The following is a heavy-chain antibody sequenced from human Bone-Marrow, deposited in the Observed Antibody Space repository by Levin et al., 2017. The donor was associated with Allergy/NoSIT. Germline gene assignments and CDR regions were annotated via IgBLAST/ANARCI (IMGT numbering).Heavy chain of an antibody. CDR1: GFTFSRCT. J-gene: IGHJ6*02. V-gene: IGHV3-48*02. Sequence: GGSLRLSCETSGFTFSRCTMNWVRQTPGKGLEWVSHISGRSDSIYYADSVKGRFTISRDNAKNSLYLHMDSLRDEDTAVYYCARVGYNYVYFYSGMDVWGQGTAVTVSS. CDR2: ISGRSDSI. D-gene: IGHD5-24*01. CDR3: ARVGYNYVYFYSGMDV.